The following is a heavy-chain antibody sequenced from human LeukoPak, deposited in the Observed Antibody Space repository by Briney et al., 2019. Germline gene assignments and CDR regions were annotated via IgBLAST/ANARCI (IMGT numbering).Heavy chain of an antibody. CDR2: INLNSGAT. CDR1: GYTFTVYF. CDR3: ARAPNGGLPGGY. J-gene: IGHJ4*02. V-gene: IGHV1-2*06. Sequence: ASMKVSCKASGYTFTVYFIHWVRQAPGQGLEWMGRINLNSGATDYAQKFQGRVTMTRDTSISTAYMELSSLKSDDTAVYYCARAPNGGLPGGYWGQGTLVTVSS. D-gene: IGHD7-27*01.